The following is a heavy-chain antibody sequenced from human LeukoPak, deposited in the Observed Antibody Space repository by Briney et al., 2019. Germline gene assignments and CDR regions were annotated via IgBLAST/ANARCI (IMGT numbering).Heavy chain of an antibody. J-gene: IGHJ6*03. Sequence: PGRTLRLSCAASGFAFDDYAMHWVRRSPGQGLEWVSLISGDGGSTYYAESLKCRFNISRYNSKNTHYLQMNSMRTEDTALYYCEKDMDWSGYYRCYYMDVWGKGTTVTVSS. CDR1: GFAFDDYA. D-gene: IGHD3-3*01. V-gene: IGHV3-43*02. CDR3: EKDMDWSGYYRCYYMDV. CDR2: ISGDGGST.